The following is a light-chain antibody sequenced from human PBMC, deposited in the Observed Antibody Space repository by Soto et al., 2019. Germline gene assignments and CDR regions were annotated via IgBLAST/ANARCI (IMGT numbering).Light chain of an antibody. Sequence: QSVLTQPPSVSAAPGQKVTISCSGSSSNIGDNFVSWYQQLPGTAPKLLIYDNNQRPSGIPDRFSGSKSGTSATLGITGLQTGDEADYYCGTWDSSLSAGVFGTGTKLT. CDR1: SSNIGDNF. CDR3: GTWDSSLSAGV. J-gene: IGLJ1*01. V-gene: IGLV1-51*01. CDR2: DNN.